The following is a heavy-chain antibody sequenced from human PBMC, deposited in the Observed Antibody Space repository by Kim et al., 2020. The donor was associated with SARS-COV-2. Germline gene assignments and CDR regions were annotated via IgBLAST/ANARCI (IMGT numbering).Heavy chain of an antibody. Sequence: ASVKVSCKASGYTFTSYGISWVRQAPGQGLEWMGWISAYNGNTNYAQKLQGRVTMTTDTSTSTAYMELRSLRSDDTAVYYCARDRDSSGWYPVGFDYWGQGTLVTVSS. CDR1: GYTFTSYG. D-gene: IGHD6-19*01. V-gene: IGHV1-18*01. J-gene: IGHJ4*02. CDR2: ISAYNGNT. CDR3: ARDRDSSGWYPVGFDY.